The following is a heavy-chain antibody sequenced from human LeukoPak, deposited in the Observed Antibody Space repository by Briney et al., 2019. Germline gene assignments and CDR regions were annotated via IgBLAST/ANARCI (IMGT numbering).Heavy chain of an antibody. CDR3: ARGRPTTRHYFDY. CDR2: ISYDGSNK. J-gene: IGHJ4*02. CDR1: GFTFSRYA. V-gene: IGHV3-30*04. Sequence: PGGSLRLSCAASGFTFSRYAMHWVRQAPGKGLEWVAVISYDGSNKYYADSVKGRFTISRDNSKNTLYLQMNSLRAEDTAVYYCARGRPTTRHYFDYWGQGTLVTVSS. D-gene: IGHD1-26*01.